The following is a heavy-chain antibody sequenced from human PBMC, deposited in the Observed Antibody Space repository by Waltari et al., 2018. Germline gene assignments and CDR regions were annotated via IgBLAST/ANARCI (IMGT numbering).Heavy chain of an antibody. CDR3: ATYSASRGFNY. Sequence: QVQLVESGGGVVRPGVSLRLPWSASGSPFITSGSHWVRQAPGKGLEWVAYIRSDGRNINSAASVKGRFTISRDNSKNTLYLQMNSLRAEDTAVYYCATYSASRGFNYWGQGTLVTVSS. J-gene: IGHJ4*02. D-gene: IGHD6-13*01. CDR2: IRSDGRNI. CDR1: GSPFITSG. V-gene: IGHV3-30*02.